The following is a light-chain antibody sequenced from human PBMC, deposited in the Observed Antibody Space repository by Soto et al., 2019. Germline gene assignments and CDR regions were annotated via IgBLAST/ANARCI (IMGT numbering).Light chain of an antibody. CDR3: QQYKNWPPLT. V-gene: IGKV3-15*01. CDR1: QSVRYN. J-gene: IGKJ4*01. Sequence: EIVMTQSPATLSVSPGETATLSCRASQSVRYNLAWYQQKPGQGHRLLIYGAFNRATGIPARFSGSGSGREFTLTISSLQSEDFAVYYCQQYKNWPPLTFGGGTKVEIK. CDR2: GAF.